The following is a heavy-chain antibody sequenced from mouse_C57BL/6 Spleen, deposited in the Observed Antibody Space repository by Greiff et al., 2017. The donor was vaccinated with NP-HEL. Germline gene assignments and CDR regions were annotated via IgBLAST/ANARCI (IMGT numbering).Heavy chain of an antibody. V-gene: IGHV2-2*01. Sequence: QVQLQQSGPGLVQPSQSLSITCTVSGFSLTSYGVHWVRQSPGKGLEWLGVIWRGGSTAYNAAFISRLSISKDNSKSQVFFKMNKLQADDTAIYYCARGVDSNYGDAMDYWGQGTSVTVSS. CDR3: ARGVDSNYGDAMDY. D-gene: IGHD2-5*01. CDR2: IWRGGST. CDR1: GFSLTSYG. J-gene: IGHJ4*01.